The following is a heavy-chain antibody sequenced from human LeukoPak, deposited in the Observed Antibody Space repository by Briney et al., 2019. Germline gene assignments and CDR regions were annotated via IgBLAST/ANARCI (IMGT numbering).Heavy chain of an antibody. Sequence: GGSLRLSCAVSGVTVTTNYMNWVRQAPGRGLEWVSLIYGVDNTYYADSVKGRFTISRDNSKNTLYLQMNSLRAEDTAVYYCAKRGVVPAAMGYYYYYGMDVWGQGTTVTVSS. D-gene: IGHD2-2*01. CDR2: IYGVDNT. J-gene: IGHJ6*02. V-gene: IGHV3-53*01. CDR3: AKRGVVPAAMGYYYYYGMDV. CDR1: GVTVTTNY.